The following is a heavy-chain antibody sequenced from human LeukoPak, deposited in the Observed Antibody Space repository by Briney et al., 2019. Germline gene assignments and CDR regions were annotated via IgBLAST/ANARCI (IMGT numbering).Heavy chain of an antibody. CDR2: IIPILGIA. CDR3: ARDIDTTYDY. J-gene: IGHJ4*02. D-gene: IGHD1-1*01. V-gene: IGHV1-69*04. CDR1: GGTFSSYA. Sequence: PVASVTVSCKASGGTFSSYAISWVRQAPGQGLEWMGRIIPILGIANYAQKFQGRVTITADKSTSTAYMELSSLRSEDTAVYYCARDIDTTYDYWGQGTLVTVSS.